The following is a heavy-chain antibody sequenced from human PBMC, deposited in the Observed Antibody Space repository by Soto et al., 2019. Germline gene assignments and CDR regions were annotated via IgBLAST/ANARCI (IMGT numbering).Heavy chain of an antibody. V-gene: IGHV3-23*01. J-gene: IGHJ5*02. D-gene: IGHD3-22*01. Sequence: GGSLRLSCAASGFTFSSYAMSWVRQAPGKGLEWVSVISGSGGSTYYADSVKGRFTISRDNSKNTLYLQMNSLRAEDTAVYYCAKDPYYYDSSGYSTFDPWGQGTLVTVSS. CDR2: ISGSGGST. CDR1: GFTFSSYA. CDR3: AKDPYYYDSSGYSTFDP.